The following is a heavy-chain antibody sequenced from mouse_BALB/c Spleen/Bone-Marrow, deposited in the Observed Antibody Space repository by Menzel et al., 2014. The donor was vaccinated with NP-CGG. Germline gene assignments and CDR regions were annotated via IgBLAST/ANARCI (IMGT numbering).Heavy chain of an antibody. CDR1: GFNIKDTY. CDR2: IDPANGNT. Sequence: EVQLQQSGAELVKPGASVKLSCTASGFNIKDTYMHWVKQRPGQGLEWIGRIDPANGNTKYDPKFQGKATITADTSSNTAYLQLSSLTSEDTAVYYCANYDYGWYFDVWGAGTTVTVPS. J-gene: IGHJ1*01. V-gene: IGHV14-3*02. CDR3: ANYDYGWYFDV. D-gene: IGHD2-4*01.